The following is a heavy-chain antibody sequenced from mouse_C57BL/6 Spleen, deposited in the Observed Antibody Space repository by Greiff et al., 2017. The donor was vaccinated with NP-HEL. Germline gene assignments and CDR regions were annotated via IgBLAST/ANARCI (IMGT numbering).Heavy chain of an antibody. Sequence: QVQLQQPGAELVMPGASVKLSCKASGYTFTSYWMHWVKQRPGQGLEWIGEIDPSDSYTNYNQKFKGKSTLTVDKSSSTAYMQLSSLTSEDSAVYYGAKGDEAAMDYWGQGTSVTVSS. CDR3: AKGDEAAMDY. V-gene: IGHV1-69*01. J-gene: IGHJ4*01. CDR1: GYTFTSYW. CDR2: IDPSDSYT.